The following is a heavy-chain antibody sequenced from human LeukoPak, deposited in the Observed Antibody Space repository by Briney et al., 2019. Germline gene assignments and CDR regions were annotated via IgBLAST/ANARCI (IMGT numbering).Heavy chain of an antibody. V-gene: IGHV3-33*01. Sequence: PGGSLRLSCAASGFTFSSYAMHWVRQAPGKGLEWVAVIRYDGSNKYYADSVKGRFTISRDNSKNTLYLQMNSLRAEDTAVYYCARDSWSLDYWGQGTLVTVSS. J-gene: IGHJ4*02. CDR2: IRYDGSNK. CDR3: ARDSWSLDY. D-gene: IGHD6-13*01. CDR1: GFTFSSYA.